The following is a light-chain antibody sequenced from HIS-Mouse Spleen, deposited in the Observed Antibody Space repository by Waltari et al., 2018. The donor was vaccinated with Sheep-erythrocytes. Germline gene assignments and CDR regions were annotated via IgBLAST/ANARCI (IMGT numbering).Light chain of an antibody. Sequence: SYELTQPPSVSVSPGQTASITCSGDKLGDKYACWYQQKPGQSPVLVIYQDSKRPSGIPERFSGSNSGNTATLTISGTQAMDEADYYCQVWDSSSDHPYVFGTGTKVTVL. CDR2: QDS. CDR3: QVWDSSSDHPYV. J-gene: IGLJ1*01. V-gene: IGLV3-1*01. CDR1: KLGDKY.